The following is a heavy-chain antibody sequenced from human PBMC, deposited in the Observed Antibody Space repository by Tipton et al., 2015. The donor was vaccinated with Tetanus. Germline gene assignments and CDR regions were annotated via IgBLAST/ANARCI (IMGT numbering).Heavy chain of an antibody. CDR1: GYTFTGYY. CDR2: INPNSGGT. D-gene: IGHD3-22*01. Sequence: QLVQSGAEVKKPGASVKVSCKASGYTFTGYYMHWVRQAPGQGLEWMGWINPNSGGTNYAQKFQGRVTMTRDTSISTAYMELSRLRSDDTAVHYCARDGADSSGYWVAFDIWGQGTMVTVSS. CDR3: ARDGADSSGYWVAFDI. J-gene: IGHJ3*02. V-gene: IGHV1-2*02.